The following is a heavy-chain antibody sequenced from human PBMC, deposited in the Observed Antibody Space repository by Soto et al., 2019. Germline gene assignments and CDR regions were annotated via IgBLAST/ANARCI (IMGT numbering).Heavy chain of an antibody. CDR3: ARFGPRVVAGSRGIDY. Sequence: SETLSLTCTVSGGSISSSSYYWGWIRQPPGKGLEWIGSIYYSGSTYYNPSLKSRVTISVDTSKNQFSLKLSSVTAADTAVYYCARFGPRVVAGSRGIDYWGQGTLVTVSS. CDR2: IYYSGST. D-gene: IGHD6-19*01. J-gene: IGHJ4*02. CDR1: GGSISSSSYY. V-gene: IGHV4-39*01.